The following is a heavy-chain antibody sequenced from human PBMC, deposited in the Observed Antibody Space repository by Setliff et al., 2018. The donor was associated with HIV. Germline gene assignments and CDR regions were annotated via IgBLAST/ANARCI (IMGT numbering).Heavy chain of an antibody. V-gene: IGHV4-34*01. CDR3: ARMSVSAAVDFDS. CDR1: GGSFSGYY. CDR2: INHSGST. Sequence: SETLSLTCAVYGGSFSGYYWSWIRQPPGKGLEWIGEINHSGSTNYNPSLKSRVTISVDTSKNQFSLKLRSVTAADTAVFYCARMSVSAAVDFDSWGQGTLVTVSS. J-gene: IGHJ4*02. D-gene: IGHD6-25*01.